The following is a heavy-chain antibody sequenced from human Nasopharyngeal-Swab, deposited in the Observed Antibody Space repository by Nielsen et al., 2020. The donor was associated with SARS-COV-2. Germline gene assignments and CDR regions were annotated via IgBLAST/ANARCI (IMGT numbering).Heavy chain of an antibody. D-gene: IGHD6-13*01. CDR2: INPSGGST. CDR1: GYTFTSYY. Sequence: ASVKVSCKASGYTFTSYYMHWVRQAPGQGLEWMGIINPSGGSTSYAQKFQGRVTMTRDTSTSTVYMELRSLRSDDTAVYYCARDQASIAAMAYWGQGTLVTVSS. V-gene: IGHV1-46*01. J-gene: IGHJ4*02. CDR3: ARDQASIAAMAY.